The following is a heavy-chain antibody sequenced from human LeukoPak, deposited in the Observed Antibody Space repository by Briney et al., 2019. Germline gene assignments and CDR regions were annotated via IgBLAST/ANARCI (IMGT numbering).Heavy chain of an antibody. J-gene: IGHJ3*02. CDR3: ARSRTGPAFWAFDI. CDR2: INPNSGGT. D-gene: IGHD3-3*01. CDR1: GYTFTGYY. V-gene: IGHV1-2*02. Sequence: ASVKVSCKASGYTFTGYYMHWVRQAPGQGLEWMGWINPNSGGTNYAQKFQGRVTMTRDTSISTAYMELSRLRSDDTAVYYCARSRTGPAFWAFDIWGQGTMVTVSS.